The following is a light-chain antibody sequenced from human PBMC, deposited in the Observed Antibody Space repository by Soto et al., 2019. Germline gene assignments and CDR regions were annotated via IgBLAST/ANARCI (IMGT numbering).Light chain of an antibody. V-gene: IGKV3-20*01. CDR2: GAS. J-gene: IGKJ2*01. Sequence: EIVLTQSPGTLSLSPGERATLSCRASQSVSSSHLAWYQQKPGQAPRLLIYGASSRATGIPDRFSGSGSGTDFPLTISRLEPEDFAVYYCQQYASSPTYTFGQGTKLQIK. CDR1: QSVSSSH. CDR3: QQYASSPTYT.